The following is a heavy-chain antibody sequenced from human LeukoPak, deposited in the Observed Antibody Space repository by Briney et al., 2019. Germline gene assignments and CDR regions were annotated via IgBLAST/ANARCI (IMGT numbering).Heavy chain of an antibody. J-gene: IGHJ4*02. D-gene: IGHD3-10*01. CDR3: AKEPYGSGSYSSPDSSN. CDR1: GFTFSSYA. CDR2: ISGSGGST. V-gene: IGHV3-23*01. Sequence: PGGSLRLSCAASGFTFSSYAMSWVRQAPGKGLEWVSAISGSGGSTYYADSVKGRFTISRDNSKNTLYLQMNSLRAEDTAVYYCAKEPYGSGSYSSPDSSNWGQGTLVTVSS.